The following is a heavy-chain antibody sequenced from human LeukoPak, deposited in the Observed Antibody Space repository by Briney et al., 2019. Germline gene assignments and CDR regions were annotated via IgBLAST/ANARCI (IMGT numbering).Heavy chain of an antibody. CDR1: GYTFTGYY. CDR2: INPNSGGT. D-gene: IGHD3-10*01. V-gene: IGHV1-2*06. J-gene: IGHJ4*02. Sequence: ASVKVSCKASGYTFTGYYMHWVRQAPGQGLEWMGRINPNSGGTNYAQKFQGRVTMTRDTSISTAYMELSRLRSDDTAVYYCARAYYYGSGSYSYYFDYWGQRTLVTVSS. CDR3: ARAYYYGSGSYSYYFDY.